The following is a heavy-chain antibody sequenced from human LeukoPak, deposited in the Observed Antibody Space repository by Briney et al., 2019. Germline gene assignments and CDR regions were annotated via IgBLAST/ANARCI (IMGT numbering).Heavy chain of an antibody. V-gene: IGHV1-24*01. CDR1: GYTLTELS. Sequence: GASVKVSCKVSGYTLTELSMHWARQAPGKGLEWMGGFDPEDGETIYAQKFQGRVTMTEDTSTDTAYMELSSLRSEDTAVYYCATDLPSGQTTVTTMDYGMDVWGKGTTVTVSS. CDR2: FDPEDGET. D-gene: IGHD4-17*01. CDR3: ATDLPSGQTTVTTMDYGMDV. J-gene: IGHJ6*04.